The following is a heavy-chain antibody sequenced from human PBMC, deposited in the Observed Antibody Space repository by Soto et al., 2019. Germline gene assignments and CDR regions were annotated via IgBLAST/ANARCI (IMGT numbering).Heavy chain of an antibody. D-gene: IGHD2-2*01. CDR2: ISAYNGNT. Sequence: ASVKVSCKASGYTFTSYGISWVRQPPGQGLEWMGWISAYNGNTNYAQKLQGRVTMTTDTSTSTAYMELRSLRSDDTAVYYCARDIVVGAAAPVIYYYGMDVWGQGTTVTVSS. J-gene: IGHJ6*02. V-gene: IGHV1-18*04. CDR3: ARDIVVGAAAPVIYYYGMDV. CDR1: GYTFTSYG.